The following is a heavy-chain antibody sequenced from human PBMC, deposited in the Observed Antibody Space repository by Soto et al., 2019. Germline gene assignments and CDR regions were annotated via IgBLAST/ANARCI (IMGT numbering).Heavy chain of an antibody. CDR1: GFTFSSYE. V-gene: IGHV3-48*03. Sequence: HPGGSLRLSCAASGFTFSSYEMNWVRQAPGKGLEWVSYISSSGSTIYYADSVKGRFTISRDNAKNSLYLQMNSLRAEDTAVYYCAKPGVFGRGSSSWYSAFDIWGQGTMVTVSS. D-gene: IGHD6-13*01. CDR2: ISSSGSTI. J-gene: IGHJ3*02. CDR3: AKPGVFGRGSSSWYSAFDI.